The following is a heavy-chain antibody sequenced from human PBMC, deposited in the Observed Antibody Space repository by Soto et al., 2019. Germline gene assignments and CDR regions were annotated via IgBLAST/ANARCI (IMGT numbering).Heavy chain of an antibody. V-gene: IGHV4-34*01. CDR3: AREFGYYFFLDV. CDR1: GGSFSENY. CDR2: INYSGNT. D-gene: IGHD3-10*01. Sequence: SETLSLTCAVSGGSFSENYWSWIRQPPGKGLEWIGEINYSGNTNYNPSLKSRVTMSLDTSTNQFSLNLTSVTAADTAVYYCAREFGYYFFLDVWGKGTTVTVSS. J-gene: IGHJ6*03.